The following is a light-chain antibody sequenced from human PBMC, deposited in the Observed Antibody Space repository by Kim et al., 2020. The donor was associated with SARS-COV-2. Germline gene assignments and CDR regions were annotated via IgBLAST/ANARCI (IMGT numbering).Light chain of an antibody. CDR3: QQYKSYPYT. J-gene: IGKJ2*01. CDR1: QSIRTC. V-gene: IGKV1-5*03. Sequence: SASVGDRVTITCRASQSIRTCLAWYQQKPGKAPNRLMYGASTLESGVPSRFSGSGSGTDFTLTISSLQANDFATYYCQQYKSYPYTFGQGTKLEI. CDR2: GAS.